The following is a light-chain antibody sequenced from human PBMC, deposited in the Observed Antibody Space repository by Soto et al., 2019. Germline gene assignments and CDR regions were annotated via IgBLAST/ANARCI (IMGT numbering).Light chain of an antibody. Sequence: AIQLTQSPSSLSASVGDRVTITCRASQGISSALAWYQQKPGKPPKLLIYDASRLESGVPSRFSGSGSGTDFTLTISSLQPEDFATYYCQQFNSYPLTFGGGTKV. V-gene: IGKV1-13*02. CDR1: QGISSA. CDR2: DAS. J-gene: IGKJ4*01. CDR3: QQFNSYPLT.